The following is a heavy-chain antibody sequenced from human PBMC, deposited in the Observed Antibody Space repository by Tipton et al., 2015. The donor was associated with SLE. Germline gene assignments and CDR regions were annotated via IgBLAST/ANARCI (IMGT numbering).Heavy chain of an antibody. CDR2: SIAVFGTP. J-gene: IGHJ4*02. V-gene: IGHV1-69*05. CDR3: ARAPNGNVYSGSYFDY. Sequence: QLVQSGPEVKKPGSSVKVSCKAPGGTFNTYSIAWVRQAPGQGLEWMGGSIAVFGTPKYAQRFQDRVSITTDESTSTAYMELSGLRSEDSAVYYCARAPNGNVYSGSYFDYWGQGTLVTVSS. CDR1: GGTFNTYS. D-gene: IGHD1-26*01.